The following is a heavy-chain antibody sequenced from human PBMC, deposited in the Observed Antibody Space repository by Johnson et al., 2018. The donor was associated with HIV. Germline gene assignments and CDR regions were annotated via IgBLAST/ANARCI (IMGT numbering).Heavy chain of an antibody. CDR2: INSGGST. Sequence: VQLVESGGGLVQPGGSLRLSCAASGFTVSSNYMTWVRQGPGKGLEWVSVINSGGSTYYADSVKGRFTISRDNSKNTLYLQMNSLRAEDTAVYYCARDPSDYDRSGLALRNDAFDIWGQGTMVTVSS. CDR1: GFTVSSNY. J-gene: IGHJ3*02. V-gene: IGHV3-66*01. CDR3: ARDPSDYDRSGLALRNDAFDI. D-gene: IGHD3-22*01.